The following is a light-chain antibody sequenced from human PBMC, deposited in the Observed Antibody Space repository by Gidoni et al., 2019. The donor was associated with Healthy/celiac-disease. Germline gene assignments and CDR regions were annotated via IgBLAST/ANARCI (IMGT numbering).Light chain of an antibody. CDR2: EDN. Sequence: NFMLTQPHSVSESPGKTVTISCTRRSGSIASNYVQWYQQRPSSAPTTVIYEDNQRPSGVPDRFSGSIDSSSNSASLTISGLKTEDEADYYCQSYDSSNHVVFGGGTKLTVL. CDR1: SGSIASNY. J-gene: IGLJ2*01. CDR3: QSYDSSNHVV. V-gene: IGLV6-57*04.